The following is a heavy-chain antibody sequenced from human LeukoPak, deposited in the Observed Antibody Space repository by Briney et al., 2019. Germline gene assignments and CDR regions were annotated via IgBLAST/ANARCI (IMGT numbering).Heavy chain of an antibody. J-gene: IGHJ4*02. CDR3: ARGSGGYDDFDY. CDR1: GVSISSYY. V-gene: IGHV4-59*01. CDR2: IYYSGST. D-gene: IGHD5-12*01. Sequence: SETLSLTCTVSGVSISSYYWSWIRQPPGKGLEWIGYIYYSGSTNYNTSLKSRVTISVDTSKNQFSLKLSSVTAEDTAVYYCARGSGGYDDFDYWGQGTLVTVSS.